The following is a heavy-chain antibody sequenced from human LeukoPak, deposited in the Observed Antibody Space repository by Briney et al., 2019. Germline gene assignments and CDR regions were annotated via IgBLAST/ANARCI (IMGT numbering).Heavy chain of an antibody. V-gene: IGHV4-39*01. Sequence: SETLSLTCTVSGCSISSSSYYWGWIRQPPGKGLEWIGSIYYSGSTYYNPSLKSRVTISVDTSKNQFSLKLSSVTAADTAVYYCARLGVGAFDIWGQGTMVTVSS. J-gene: IGHJ3*02. CDR3: ARLGVGAFDI. D-gene: IGHD2-15*01. CDR2: IYYSGST. CDR1: GCSISSSSYY.